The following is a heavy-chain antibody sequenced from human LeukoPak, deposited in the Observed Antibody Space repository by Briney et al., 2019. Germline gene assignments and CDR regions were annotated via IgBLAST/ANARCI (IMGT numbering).Heavy chain of an antibody. CDR1: GFPFNAHW. D-gene: IGHD6-13*01. J-gene: IGHJ5*02. CDR3: AKDATSSWYQSWLDP. CDR2: IRHAGDTK. Sequence: GGSLRLSCAASGFPFNAHWMTWVRQAPGKGLEWVANIRHAGDTKYYVDSVKGRFTISRDNAMNSLYLQMNSLRAEDTAIYYCAKDATSSWYQSWLDPWGQGTLVTVSS. V-gene: IGHV3-7*03.